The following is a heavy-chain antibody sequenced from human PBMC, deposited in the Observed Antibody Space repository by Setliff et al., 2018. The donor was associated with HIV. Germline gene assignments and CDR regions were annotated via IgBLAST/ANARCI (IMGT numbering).Heavy chain of an antibody. J-gene: IGHJ4*02. V-gene: IGHV3-21*01. CDR3: ARDVSWRVRTYIDY. CDR2: ISSSSRSK. Sequence: LRLSCDASGFTFSTYSMNWVRQAPGKGLEWVSSISSSSRSKYSADSVKGRFTISRDNAKNSLYLQLNSLTAEDTAVYYCARDVSWRVRTYIDYWGQGALVTVSS. D-gene: IGHD3-3*01. CDR1: GFTFSTYS.